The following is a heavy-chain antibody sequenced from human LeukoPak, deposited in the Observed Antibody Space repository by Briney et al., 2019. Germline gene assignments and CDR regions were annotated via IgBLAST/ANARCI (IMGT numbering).Heavy chain of an antibody. CDR3: ARRGITMVRGVLD. Sequence: SGTLSLTCPVSGGSISSSSYYWGWIRQPPGKGLEWIGSIYYSGSTYYNPSLKSRVTISVDTSKNQFSLKLSSVTAADTAVYYCARRGITMVRGVLDWGQGTLVTVSS. D-gene: IGHD3-10*01. J-gene: IGHJ4*02. CDR1: GGSISSSSYY. V-gene: IGHV4-39*01. CDR2: IYYSGST.